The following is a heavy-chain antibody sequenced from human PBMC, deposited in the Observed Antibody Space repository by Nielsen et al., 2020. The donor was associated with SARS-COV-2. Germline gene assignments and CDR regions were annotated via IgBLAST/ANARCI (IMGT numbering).Heavy chain of an antibody. J-gene: IGHJ4*02. CDR3: ARDRDRSGCPMD. CDR2: LRYDGRNE. V-gene: IGHV3-30*02. Sequence: GGSLRLFCAASGFTLSSHGIHWVRQAPGKGLEWVAFLRYDGRNEYYTDSVKGRFTISRDNPKNTLYLQMNSLRAEDTAVYYCARDRDRSGCPMDWGQGTLVTVSS. CDR1: GFTLSSHG. D-gene: IGHD6-19*01.